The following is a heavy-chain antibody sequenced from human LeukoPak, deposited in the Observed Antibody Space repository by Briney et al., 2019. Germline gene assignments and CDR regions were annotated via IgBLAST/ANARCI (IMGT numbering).Heavy chain of an antibody. CDR3: ARDRVTMVRGVKYGFDY. D-gene: IGHD3-10*01. J-gene: IGHJ4*02. Sequence: GGSLRLSCAASGFTVSTNYMSWFRQAPGMGLQWVSLIYSDGSTYYTDSVKGRFTISRDNSKNTLYLQMNSLRAEDTAVYYCARDRVTMVRGVKYGFDYWGQGTLVTVSS. V-gene: IGHV3-66*01. CDR1: GFTVSTNY. CDR2: IYSDGST.